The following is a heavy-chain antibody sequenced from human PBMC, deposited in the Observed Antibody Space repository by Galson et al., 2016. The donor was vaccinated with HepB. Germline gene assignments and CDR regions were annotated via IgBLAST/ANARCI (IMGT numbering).Heavy chain of an antibody. D-gene: IGHD4-23*01. CDR3: ARDPGYGGSSLDH. CDR2: INPNRGGA. V-gene: IGHV1-2*02. Sequence: QSGAEVKKPGESLKISCKASGSTFTGHYMHWVRQAPGQGLEWVGWINPNRGGANFAQKFHGRVTMTRDTAITTVYMELSNLRSDDTAVYYCARDPGYGGSSLDHWGQGTQVTVSS. CDR1: GSTFTGHY. J-gene: IGHJ4*02.